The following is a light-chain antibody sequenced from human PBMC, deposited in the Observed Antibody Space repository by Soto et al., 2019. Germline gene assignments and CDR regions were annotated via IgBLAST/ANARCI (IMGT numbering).Light chain of an antibody. V-gene: IGKV2-28*01. CDR1: QSLLHSNGYNY. CDR2: LGS. J-gene: IGKJ1*01. Sequence: DIVMTQSPLSLPVTPGEPASISCRSSQSLLHSNGYNYLDWYLQKPGHSPQLLIYLGSNRASGVTDRFSGSGSGTDFTLKISRVEAEDVGVYYCMQALQTLWTFGQGTKVELE. CDR3: MQALQTLWT.